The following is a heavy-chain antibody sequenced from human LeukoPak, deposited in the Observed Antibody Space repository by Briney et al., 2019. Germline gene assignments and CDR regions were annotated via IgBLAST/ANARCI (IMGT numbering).Heavy chain of an antibody. CDR1: GYPFTTYG. J-gene: IGHJ5*02. CDR3: AREWWGYDVLTGDNWFDP. V-gene: IGHV1-18*01. CDR2: INTYNGDT. D-gene: IGHD3-9*01. Sequence: ASVKVSCKASGYPFTTYGINWVRQAPGQGLEWMGWINTYNGDTNYAQKFQGRVTMTTDTSTSTVYLELRSLTSDDTATYYCAREWWGYDVLTGDNWFDPWGQGTLVTVSS.